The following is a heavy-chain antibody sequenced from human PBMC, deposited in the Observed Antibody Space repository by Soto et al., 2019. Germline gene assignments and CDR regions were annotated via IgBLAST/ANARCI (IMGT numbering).Heavy chain of an antibody. CDR2: IYFSGSA. CDR3: ATSNWFYP. V-gene: IGHV4-59*08. CDR1: GGSITSYY. J-gene: IGHJ5*02. Sequence: SETLSLTCTVSGGSITSYYWSWIRQRPGKGLEWIGYIYFSGSANYNPSLKSRVTISVDTSKNQFSLKLSSVTAADTAVYYCATSNWFYPWGQGTLVTVSS.